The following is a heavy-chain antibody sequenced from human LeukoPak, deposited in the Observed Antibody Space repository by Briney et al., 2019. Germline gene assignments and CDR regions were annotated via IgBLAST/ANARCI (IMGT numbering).Heavy chain of an antibody. Sequence: GGSLRLSCIASGFTFRGYAMSWVRQAPGKGLEWVSAISSSGGSTYNADSVKGRFTISRDNSKNTLYLQMNRLSAEATAVYYCAKDRGILQGWFDPWGQGTLVTVSS. CDR2: ISSSGGST. CDR3: AKDRGILQGWFDP. J-gene: IGHJ5*02. D-gene: IGHD2-15*01. V-gene: IGHV3-23*01. CDR1: GFTFRGYA.